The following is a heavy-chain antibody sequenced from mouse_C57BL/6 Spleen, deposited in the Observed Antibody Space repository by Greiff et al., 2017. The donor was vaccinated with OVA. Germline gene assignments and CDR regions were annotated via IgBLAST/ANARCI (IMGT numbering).Heavy chain of an antibody. Sequence: VQLQQSGPELVKPGASVKISCKASGYAFSSSWMNWVKQRPGKGLEWIGRIYPGDGDTNYNGKFKGKATLTADKSSSTAYMQLSSLTSEDSAVYFCARGSSGDYWGQGTTLTVSS. D-gene: IGHD1-1*01. V-gene: IGHV1-82*01. J-gene: IGHJ2*01. CDR3: ARGSSGDY. CDR2: IYPGDGDT. CDR1: GYAFSSSW.